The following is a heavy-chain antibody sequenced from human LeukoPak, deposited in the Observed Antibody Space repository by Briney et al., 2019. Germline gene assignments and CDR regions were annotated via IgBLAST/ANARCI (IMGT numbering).Heavy chain of an antibody. CDR1: GFTVSGNY. V-gene: IGHV3-53*01. CDR3: ARFGGAVAGYFDY. Sequence: PGGSLRLSCAASGFTVSGNYMSWVRQAPGKGLEWVSVIYSGGSTYYADSVKGRFTISRDNSKNTLYLQMNSLGAEDTAVYYCARFGGAVAGYFDYWGQRTLVTVSS. J-gene: IGHJ4*02. CDR2: IYSGGST. D-gene: IGHD6-19*01.